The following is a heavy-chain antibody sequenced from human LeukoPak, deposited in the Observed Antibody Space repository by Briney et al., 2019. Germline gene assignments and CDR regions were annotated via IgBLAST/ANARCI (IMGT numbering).Heavy chain of an antibody. CDR3: ARHWMSGLVRYFDY. Sequence: PSETLSLTCTVSGDSISGYFWSWIRQPPGKGLEWIGYIYYSGNTNYNPSLKSRVTISVDTSKNQFSLKLSSVTAADTAVYYCARHWMSGLVRYFDYWGQGTLVTVSS. CDR1: GDSISGYF. J-gene: IGHJ4*02. CDR2: IYYSGNT. D-gene: IGHD6-19*01. V-gene: IGHV4-59*08.